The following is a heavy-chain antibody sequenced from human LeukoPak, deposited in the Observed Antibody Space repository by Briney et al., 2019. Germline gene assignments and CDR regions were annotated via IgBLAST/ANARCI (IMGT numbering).Heavy chain of an antibody. Sequence: SETLSLTCTVSGGSISSYYWSWIRQPPGKGLEWIGYIYYSGTTNYNPSLKSRVTISVDTSKNQFSLKLSSVTAADTAVYYCASNDYGDYEGFNYWGQGTLVTVSS. CDR1: GGSISSYY. J-gene: IGHJ4*02. D-gene: IGHD4-17*01. V-gene: IGHV4-59*01. CDR3: ASNDYGDYEGFNY. CDR2: IYYSGTT.